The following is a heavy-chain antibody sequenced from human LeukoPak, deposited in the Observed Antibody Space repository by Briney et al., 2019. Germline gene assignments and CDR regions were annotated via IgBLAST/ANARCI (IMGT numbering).Heavy chain of an antibody. D-gene: IGHD6-13*01. CDR2: IYDSGST. Sequence: TSETLSLTCTVSGGSISSYYWSWIRQPPGKGLEWIGYIYDSGSTKYNPSLKSRVTISVDTSKNQFSLKLSSVTATDTAVYYCARRSTSSLTFGYWGQGTLVTVSS. V-gene: IGHV4-59*08. CDR1: GGSISSYY. CDR3: ARRSTSSLTFGY. J-gene: IGHJ4*02.